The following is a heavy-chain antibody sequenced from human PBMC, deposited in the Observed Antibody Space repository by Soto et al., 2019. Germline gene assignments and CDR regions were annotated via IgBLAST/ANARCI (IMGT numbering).Heavy chain of an antibody. CDR3: ARVNDGSAAAHHWFDH. CDR2: IYYSGST. D-gene: IGHD6-13*01. Sequence: PSETLSLTCTVSGGSISSYYWSWIRQPPGKGLEWIGYIYYSGSTNYNPSLKSRVTISVDTSKNQFSLKLSSVTAADTAVYYCARVNDGSAAAHHWFDHWGQGTLVTVSS. J-gene: IGHJ5*02. V-gene: IGHV4-59*01. CDR1: GGSISSYY.